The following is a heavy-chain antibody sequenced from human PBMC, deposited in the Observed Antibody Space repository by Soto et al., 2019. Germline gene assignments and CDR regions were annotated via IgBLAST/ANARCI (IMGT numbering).Heavy chain of an antibody. CDR2: ISAYNGNT. J-gene: IGHJ6*02. Sequence: ASVKVSCKASGYTFTSYGISRVRQAPGQGIEWMGWISAYNGNTNYAQKLQGRVTMTTDTSTITAYMELRSLRSDDTAVYFCARDHGSGSYRFFYYYYGMDVWGQGTTVTVSS. CDR3: ARDHGSGSYRFFYYYYGMDV. CDR1: GYTFTSYG. D-gene: IGHD3-10*01. V-gene: IGHV1-18*01.